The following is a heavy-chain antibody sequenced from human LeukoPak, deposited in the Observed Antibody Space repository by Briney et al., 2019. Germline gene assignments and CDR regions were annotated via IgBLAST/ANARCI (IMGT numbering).Heavy chain of an antibody. CDR1: GFTISSNY. V-gene: IGHV3-66*01. CDR2: IHNNGDT. Sequence: GGSLRLSCAASGFTISSNYMNWVRQAPVKGLEWVSIIHNNGDTYYADSVQGRFTISRDNSKNTLYLQMNSLRAEDTAVYYCARGSYSLYWGQGTPVTVSS. CDR3: ARGSYSLY. D-gene: IGHD2-21*01. J-gene: IGHJ4*02.